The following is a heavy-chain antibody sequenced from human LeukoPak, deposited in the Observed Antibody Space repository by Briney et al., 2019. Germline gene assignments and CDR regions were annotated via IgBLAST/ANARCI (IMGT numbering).Heavy chain of an antibody. CDR3: ATASPGGWSLPYYFDY. D-gene: IGHD1-14*01. CDR1: GFTFSSYA. J-gene: IGHJ4*02. Sequence: GGSLRLSCAASGFTFSSYAMSWVRQAPGKGLEWVSAISGSGGSTYYADSVKGRFTISRDNSKNTLYLQMNSLRAEDTAVYYCATASPGGWSLPYYFDYWGQGTLVTVSS. CDR2: ISGSGGST. V-gene: IGHV3-23*01.